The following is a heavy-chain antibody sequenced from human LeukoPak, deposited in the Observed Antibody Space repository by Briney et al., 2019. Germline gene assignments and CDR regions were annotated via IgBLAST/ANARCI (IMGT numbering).Heavy chain of an antibody. CDR3: ARDDYGDDRYYYYMDV. D-gene: IGHD4-17*01. CDR1: GGTFSSYA. CDR2: IIPIFGTA. V-gene: IGHV1-69*05. J-gene: IGHJ6*03. Sequence: SVKVSCKASGGTFSSYAISWVRQAPGQGLEWMGGIIPIFGTANYAQKFQGRVTITTDESTSTAYMELSSLRSEDTAVYYCARDDYGDDRYYYYMDVWGKGTTVTVSS.